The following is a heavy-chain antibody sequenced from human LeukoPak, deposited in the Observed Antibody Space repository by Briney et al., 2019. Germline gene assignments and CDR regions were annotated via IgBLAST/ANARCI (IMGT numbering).Heavy chain of an antibody. CDR1: GFTFSSYW. D-gene: IGHD6-19*01. J-gene: IGHJ5*02. Sequence: GGSLRLSYAGSGFTFSSYWMHWVRQAPGKGPVWLARINSDGFSISYADSVKRRFTISRDNAKNTLYLQMNTLRAEDTAMYYCSRAVAVAGTDAWGQGTLVTVSS. CDR3: SRAVAVAGTDA. CDR2: INSDGFSI. V-gene: IGHV3-74*03.